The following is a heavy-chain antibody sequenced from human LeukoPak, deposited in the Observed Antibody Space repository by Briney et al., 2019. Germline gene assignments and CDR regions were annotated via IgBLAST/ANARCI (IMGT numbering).Heavy chain of an antibody. J-gene: IGHJ6*02. CDR2: IYYSGST. CDR1: GGSISSYY. CDR3: ARSISSGWKNYGMDV. D-gene: IGHD6-19*01. V-gene: IGHV4-59*08. Sequence: SETLSLTCTVSGGSISSYYWSWIRQPPGKGLEWIGYIYYSGSTNYNPSLKSRVTISVDTSKNQFSLKLSSVTAADTAVYYCARSISSGWKNYGMDVWGQGTTVTVSS.